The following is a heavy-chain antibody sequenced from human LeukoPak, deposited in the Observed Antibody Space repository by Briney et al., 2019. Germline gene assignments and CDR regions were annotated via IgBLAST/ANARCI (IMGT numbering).Heavy chain of an antibody. Sequence: PSETLSLTCAVYGGSFSGYYWSWIRQPPGKGLEWIGEINHSGSTNYNPSLKSRVTISVDTSKNQFSLKLSSVTAADTAVYYCAREGDGSGSYSYYFDYWGQGTLVSVSS. J-gene: IGHJ4*02. D-gene: IGHD3-10*01. CDR2: INHSGST. CDR3: AREGDGSGSYSYYFDY. V-gene: IGHV4-34*01. CDR1: GGSFSGYY.